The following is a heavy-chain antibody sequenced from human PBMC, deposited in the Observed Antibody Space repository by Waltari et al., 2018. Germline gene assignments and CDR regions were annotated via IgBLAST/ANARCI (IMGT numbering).Heavy chain of an antibody. CDR2: LYYSVTT. V-gene: IGHV4-39*01. J-gene: IGHJ4*02. CDR1: GGSISSNNYY. D-gene: IGHD5-18*01. CDR3: ARQGDSYGFFDS. Sequence: QLQLQESGPGLVKPSETLSLTCTVSGGSISSNNYYWGCIRQSPGKGLEWIGSLYYSVTTYYNPSLQSRATISVDTSKNQFSLKLTSVIAADTAMYYCARQGDSYGFFDSWGLGTLVTISS.